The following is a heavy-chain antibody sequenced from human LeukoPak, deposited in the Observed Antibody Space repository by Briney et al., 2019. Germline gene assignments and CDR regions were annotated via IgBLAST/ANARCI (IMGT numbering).Heavy chain of an antibody. Sequence: SETLSLTCAVYGGSFSGYYWSWIRQPPGKGLEWIGEINHSGSTNYNPSLKSRVTISVDTSKNRFSLKLSSVTAADTAVYYCARGWNSGWSFGYWGQGTLVTVSS. CDR3: ARGWNSGWSFGY. D-gene: IGHD6-19*01. J-gene: IGHJ4*02. CDR1: GGSFSGYY. V-gene: IGHV4-34*01. CDR2: INHSGST.